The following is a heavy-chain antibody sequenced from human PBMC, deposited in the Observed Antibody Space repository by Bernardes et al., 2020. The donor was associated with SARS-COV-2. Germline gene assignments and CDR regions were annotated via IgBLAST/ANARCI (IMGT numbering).Heavy chain of an antibody. CDR2: IWYDGSNK. CDR1: GFTFSSYG. CDR3: ARDLGRHGEYGLDV. Sequence: GGSLRLSCAASGFTFSSYGMHWVRQAPGKGLEWVAVIWYDGSNKYYADSVKGQLTISKDNSKNTLYLQMNSLKAEDTAVYYCARDLGRHGEYGLDVWGQGTTGTVSS. J-gene: IGHJ6*02. V-gene: IGHV3-33*01.